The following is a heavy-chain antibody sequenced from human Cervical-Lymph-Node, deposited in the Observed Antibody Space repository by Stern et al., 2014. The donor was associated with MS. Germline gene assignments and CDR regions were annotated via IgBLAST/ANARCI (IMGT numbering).Heavy chain of an antibody. CDR3: VTGRGYMSGQPDFHY. J-gene: IGHJ4*02. CDR2: ISYDGSNT. CDR1: GFRFRSYG. V-gene: IGHV3-30*03. D-gene: IGHD5-18*01. Sequence: QVQLVQSGGGVVQPGRSLRLSCEASGFRFRSYGIHWVRQAPGKGLEWVAVISYDGSNTHYGVSVKGRFTISRDNSKHILFLHMNSLSAEDTAVYYCVTGRGYMSGQPDFHYWGQGALVTVTS.